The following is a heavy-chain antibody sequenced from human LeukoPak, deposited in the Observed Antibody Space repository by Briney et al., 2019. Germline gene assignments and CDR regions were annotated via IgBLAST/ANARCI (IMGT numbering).Heavy chain of an antibody. Sequence: PSETLSLTCAVSGYSISSGYYWGWIRQPPGKGLEWIGSIYHSGSTYYNPSLKSRVTMSVDTSKNQFSLKLSSVTAADTAVYYCARHGLVETTYYYYYMDVWGKGTTVTVSS. J-gene: IGHJ6*03. D-gene: IGHD1-26*01. CDR1: GYSISSGYY. CDR3: ARHGLVETTYYYYYMDV. V-gene: IGHV4-38-2*01. CDR2: IYHSGST.